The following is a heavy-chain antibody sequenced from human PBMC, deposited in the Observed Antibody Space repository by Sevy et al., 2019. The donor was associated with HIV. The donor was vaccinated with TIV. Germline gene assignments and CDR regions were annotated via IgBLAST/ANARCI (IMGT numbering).Heavy chain of an antibody. CDR1: GFTFSSYA. CDR2: ISYDGSNK. V-gene: IGHV3-30-3*01. CDR3: ARDLGVEEGSSWYVYYYGMDV. D-gene: IGHD6-13*01. J-gene: IGHJ6*02. Sequence: GGSLRLSCAASGFTFSSYAMHWVRQAPGKGLEWVAVISYDGSNKYYAHSLKGRFTISRDNSKNTLYLQRNSLRAEDTAVYYCARDLGVEEGSSWYVYYYGMDVWGQGTTVTVSS.